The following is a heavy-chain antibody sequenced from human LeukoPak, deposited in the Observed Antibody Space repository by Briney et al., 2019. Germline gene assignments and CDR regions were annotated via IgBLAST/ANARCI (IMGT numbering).Heavy chain of an antibody. D-gene: IGHD3-22*01. CDR2: IYYSGST. Sequence: PSETLSLTCAVSGDSISSGGYSWSWIRQPPGKGLEWIGYIYYSGSTYYNPSLKSRVTISVDTSKNQFSLKLSSVTAADTAVYYCATYYDSSGYWDFDYWGQGTLVTVSS. J-gene: IGHJ4*02. CDR3: ATYYDSSGYWDFDY. CDR1: GDSISSGGYS. V-gene: IGHV4-30-4*07.